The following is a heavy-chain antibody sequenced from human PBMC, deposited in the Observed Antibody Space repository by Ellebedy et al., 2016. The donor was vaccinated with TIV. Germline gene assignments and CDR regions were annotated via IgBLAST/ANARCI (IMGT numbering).Heavy chain of an antibody. J-gene: IGHJ4*02. CDR2: MFHSGST. CDR1: GYSISSGYY. Sequence: SETLSLXCTVSGYSISSGYYWGWIRQPPGQGLEWIGSMFHSGSTYYNPSLKSRVTISVDTTKNQWSLRLRSVTAADTALYYCARALSRGWYLFDFWGQGILVSVSS. D-gene: IGHD6-19*01. V-gene: IGHV4-38-2*02. CDR3: ARALSRGWYLFDF.